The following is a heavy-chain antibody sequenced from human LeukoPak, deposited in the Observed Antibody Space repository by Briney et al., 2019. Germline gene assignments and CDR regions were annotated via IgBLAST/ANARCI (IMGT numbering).Heavy chain of an antibody. V-gene: IGHV3-13*01. CDR1: GFTFSSYD. CDR2: IGTAGDT. D-gene: IGHD2-15*01. J-gene: IGHJ6*03. CDR3: ARALLGYCSGGSCYSTYYMDV. Sequence: PGGSLRLSRAASGFTFSSYDMHWVRQATGKGLEWVSAIGTAGDTYYPGSVKGRFTISRENAKNSLYLQMNSLRAGDTAVYYCARALLGYCSGGSCYSTYYMDVWGKGTTVTVSS.